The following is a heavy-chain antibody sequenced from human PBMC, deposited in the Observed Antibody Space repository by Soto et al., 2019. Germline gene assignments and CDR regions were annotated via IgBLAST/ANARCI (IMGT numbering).Heavy chain of an antibody. CDR3: ARAHLGRDRYTLESFVP. CDR2: TYYRSKWFN. J-gene: IGHJ5*02. Sequence: PXQTLSLTCAISGDSVSSDSATWNWIRQSPSRGLEWLGRTYYRSKWFNDYAVSVKSRITINPDTSKNQFSLQLNSVTPDDTAVYYCARAHLGRDRYTLESFVPWGQGTLVTVSS. V-gene: IGHV6-1*01. CDR1: GDSVSSDSAT. D-gene: IGHD1-1*01.